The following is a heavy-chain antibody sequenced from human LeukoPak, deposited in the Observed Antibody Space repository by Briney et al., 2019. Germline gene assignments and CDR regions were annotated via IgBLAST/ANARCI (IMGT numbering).Heavy chain of an antibody. CDR3: ARDRVGATTEYYYGMDV. V-gene: IGHV1-2*04. Sequence: ASVKVSCKASGYTFTSYDINWVRQAPGQGLEWMGWINPNSGGTNYAQKFQGWVTMTRDTSISTAYMELSRLRSDDTAVYYCARDRVGATTEYYYGMDVWGQGTTVTVSS. CDR2: INPNSGGT. CDR1: GYTFTSYD. D-gene: IGHD1-26*01. J-gene: IGHJ6*02.